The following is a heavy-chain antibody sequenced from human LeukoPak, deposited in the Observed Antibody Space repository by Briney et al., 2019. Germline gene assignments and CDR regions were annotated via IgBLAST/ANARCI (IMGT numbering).Heavy chain of an antibody. CDR2: TYYRSKWYD. V-gene: IGHV6-1*01. Sequence: SQTLSLTCAISGDSVSSNSAAWNWIRQSPSRGLEWLGRTYYRSKWYDDYAVSVKGRITINPNTSKNQFSLQLNSVTPEDTAVYYCARDRGSYYYYGMDVWGQGTTVTVSS. D-gene: IGHD1-26*01. J-gene: IGHJ6*02. CDR1: GDSVSSNSAA. CDR3: ARDRGSYYYYGMDV.